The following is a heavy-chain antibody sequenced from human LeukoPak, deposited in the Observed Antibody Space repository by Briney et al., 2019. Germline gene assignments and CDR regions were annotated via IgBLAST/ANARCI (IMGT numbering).Heavy chain of an antibody. CDR2: IRYDGSNK. Sequence: GGSLRLSCAASGFTFSSYGMHWVRQAPGKGLEWVAFIRYDGSNKYYADSVKGRFTISRDNSKNTLYLQMNSLRAEDTAVYYCAKDGYCSSTSCYYFDYWGQGTLVTVSS. V-gene: IGHV3-30*02. D-gene: IGHD2-2*03. CDR3: AKDGYCSSTSCYYFDY. J-gene: IGHJ4*02. CDR1: GFTFSSYG.